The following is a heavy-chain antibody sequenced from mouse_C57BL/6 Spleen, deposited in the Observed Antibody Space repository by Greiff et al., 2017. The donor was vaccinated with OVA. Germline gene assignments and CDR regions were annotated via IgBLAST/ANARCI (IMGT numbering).Heavy chain of an antibody. CDR1: GYSITSGYY. V-gene: IGHV3-6*01. CDR2: ISYDGSN. J-gene: IGHJ4*01. Sequence: EVKLVESGPGLVKPSQSLSLTCSVTGYSITSGYYWNWIRQFPGNKLEWMGYISYDGSNNYNPSLKNRISITRDTSKNQFFLKLNSVTTEDTATYYCARDYYYYGSSYDAMDYWGQGTSVTVSS. D-gene: IGHD1-1*01. CDR3: ARDYYYYGSSYDAMDY.